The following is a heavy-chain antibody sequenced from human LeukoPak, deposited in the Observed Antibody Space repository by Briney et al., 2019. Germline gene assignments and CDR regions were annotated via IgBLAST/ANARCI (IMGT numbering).Heavy chain of an antibody. V-gene: IGHV1-2*02. D-gene: IGHD2-21*02. J-gene: IGHJ5*02. CDR1: GYTFTGYY. Sequence: ASVKVSCEASGYTFTGYYMHWVRQAPGQGLEWMGWINPNSGGTNYAQKFQGRVTMTRDTSISTAYMELSRLRSDDTAVYYCARDGGYCGGDCYSASSSWFDPWGQGTLVTVSS. CDR3: ARDGGYCGGDCYSASSSWFDP. CDR2: INPNSGGT.